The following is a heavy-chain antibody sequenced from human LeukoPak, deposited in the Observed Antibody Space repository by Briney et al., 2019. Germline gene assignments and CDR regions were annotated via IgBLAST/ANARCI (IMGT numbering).Heavy chain of an antibody. V-gene: IGHV3-7*03. CDR2: IKKQDGSEK. CDR3: AREGRGDAFDI. CDR1: GFTFSSYW. Sequence: GGSLRLSCATSGFTFSSYWMSWVRQAPGRGLEWVANIKKQDGSEKYYADSVKGRFTISRDNAKNALYLQMNSLRAEDTAVYYCAREGRGDAFDIWGQGTMVTVSS. D-gene: IGHD3-10*01. J-gene: IGHJ3*02.